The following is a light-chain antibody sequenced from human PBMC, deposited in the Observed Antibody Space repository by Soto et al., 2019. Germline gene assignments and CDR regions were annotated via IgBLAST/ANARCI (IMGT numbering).Light chain of an antibody. V-gene: IGKV1-39*01. CDR3: HQNDSISAS. CDR2: AAS. Sequence: DIQMTQARSSLSASVGDTVTITCRASQSISIFLDWYQQKPGNAPKLLIYAASSVQRVVPARLTGNGPGTDFTLTIRSLQPDSGATYEGHQNDSISASVGRETKVVIK. J-gene: IGKJ1*01. CDR1: QSISIF.